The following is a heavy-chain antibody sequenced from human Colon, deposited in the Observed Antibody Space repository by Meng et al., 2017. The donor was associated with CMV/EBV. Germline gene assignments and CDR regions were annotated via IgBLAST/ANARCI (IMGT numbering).Heavy chain of an antibody. CDR2: ISSSCSTM. CDR1: GFTFNSYE. V-gene: IGHV3-48*03. J-gene: IGHJ4*02. D-gene: IGHD3-3*01. Sequence: GESLEISCAASGFTFNSYEMNWVRQAPGKGLEWVSYISSSCSTMYYADSVTGRFTISRDNAKNSLYLQMNSLSAEDTAVYYCARDAPPDFWSGPIGYWGQGTLVTVSS. CDR3: ARDAPPDFWSGPIGY.